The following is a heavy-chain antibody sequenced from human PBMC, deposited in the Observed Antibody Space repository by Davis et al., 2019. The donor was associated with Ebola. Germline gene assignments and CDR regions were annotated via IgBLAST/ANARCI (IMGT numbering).Heavy chain of an antibody. D-gene: IGHD6-6*01. Sequence: GGSLKISCAASGFTFSSYSMNWVRQAPGKGLEWVSSISSSSSYIYYADSVKGRFTISRDNSKNTLYLQMNSLRAEDTAVYYCARSSIAAHWGQGTLVTVSS. CDR1: GFTFSSYS. CDR2: ISSSSSYI. CDR3: ARSSIAAH. J-gene: IGHJ4*02. V-gene: IGHV3-21*01.